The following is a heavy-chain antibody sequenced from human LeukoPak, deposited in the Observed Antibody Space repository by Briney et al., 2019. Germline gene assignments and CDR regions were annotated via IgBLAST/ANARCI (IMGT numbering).Heavy chain of an antibody. V-gene: IGHV4-34*01. J-gene: IGHJ4*02. D-gene: IGHD3-16*02. CDR2: INHSGST. CDR3: ARGPNRFHY. CDR1: GGSFSGYY. Sequence: SETLSLTCAVYGGSFSGYYWSWIRQPPGKGLEWIGEINHSGSTNYNPSIKSRVTISVDTSKNQFSLNLTSVTAADTAVYYCARGPNRFHYWGQGTLVTVSS.